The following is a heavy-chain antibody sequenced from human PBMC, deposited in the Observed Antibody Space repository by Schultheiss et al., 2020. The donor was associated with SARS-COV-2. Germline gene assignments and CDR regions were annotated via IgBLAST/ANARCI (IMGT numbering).Heavy chain of an antibody. Sequence: SETLSLTCTVSGGSINSHYWSWIRQPPGKGLEWIGYISYTGNTNYNPSLKSRVTISVDTSKNQFSLKLSSVTAADTAVYYCARSYSSSFGSYMDVWGKGNTVTVSS. J-gene: IGHJ6*03. CDR2: ISYTGNT. V-gene: IGHV4-59*11. CDR1: GGSINSHY. CDR3: ARSYSSSFGSYMDV. D-gene: IGHD6-13*01.